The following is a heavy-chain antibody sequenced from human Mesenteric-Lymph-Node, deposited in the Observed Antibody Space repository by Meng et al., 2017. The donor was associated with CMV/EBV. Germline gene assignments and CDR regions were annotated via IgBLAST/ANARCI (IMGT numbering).Heavy chain of an antibody. V-gene: IGHV3-30*02. Sequence: GESPKISCAASGFTFTTYAMRWVRQAPGKGLEWVAFIHYDGSTEYYADSVKGRFTISRDNSKSTVYLQMNSLRAEDTAVYYCAKEYSYGPPYHYYGMDVWGQGNTVTVSS. J-gene: IGHJ6*02. CDR1: GFTFTTYA. CDR3: AKEYSYGPPYHYYGMDV. D-gene: IGHD5-18*01. CDR2: IHYDGSTE.